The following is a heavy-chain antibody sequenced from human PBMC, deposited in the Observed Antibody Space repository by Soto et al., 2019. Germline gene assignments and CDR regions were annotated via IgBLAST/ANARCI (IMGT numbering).Heavy chain of an antibody. CDR2: ISDSGATS. Sequence: EVQLVDSGGGLVQPGGSLRLSCAASGFIFSNYVMSWVRQAPGKGLEWVSSISDSGATSYYADSVKGRFTIASDNSKNTLYLQMNSLRAADTAIYYCAKRPRALLTSDFWGQGTLVTVSS. J-gene: IGHJ4*02. D-gene: IGHD1-26*01. CDR1: GFIFSNYV. CDR3: AKRPRALLTSDF. V-gene: IGHV3-23*04.